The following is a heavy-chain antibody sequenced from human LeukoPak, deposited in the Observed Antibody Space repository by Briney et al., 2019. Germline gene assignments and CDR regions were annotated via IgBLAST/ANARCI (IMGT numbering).Heavy chain of an antibody. CDR2: INSSSSTI. J-gene: IGHJ6*02. CDR3: ARDMSSSWLTLIYYGMDV. V-gene: IGHV3-48*04. Sequence: SGGCLRLSCAASGFTFSSYAMHWVRQAPGKGLEWVSYINSSSSTIYCADSVKGRFTISRDNAKNSLYLQMNSLRAEDTAVYYCARDMSSSWLTLIYYGMDVWGQGTTVTVSS. D-gene: IGHD6-13*01. CDR1: GFTFSSYA.